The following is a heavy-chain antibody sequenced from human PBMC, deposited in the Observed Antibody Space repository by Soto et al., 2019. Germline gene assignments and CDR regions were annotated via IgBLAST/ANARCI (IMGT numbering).Heavy chain of an antibody. Sequence: PSETLSLSCAASGFTFSTYSMNWVRQAPGKGLEWVSSISSSGTYIHYADSLKGRFTISRDNAKNSLYLQMISLRAEDTAVYYCARDPSDCSSTSCWGYYALDVWGQGTTVTVSS. CDR1: GFTFSTYS. V-gene: IGHV3-21*01. CDR3: ARDPSDCSSTSCWGYYALDV. CDR2: ISSSGTYI. J-gene: IGHJ6*02. D-gene: IGHD2-2*01.